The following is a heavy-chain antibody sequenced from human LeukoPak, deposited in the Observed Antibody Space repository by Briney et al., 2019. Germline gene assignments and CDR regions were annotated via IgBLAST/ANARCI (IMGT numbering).Heavy chain of an antibody. J-gene: IGHJ4*02. D-gene: IGHD1/OR15-1a*01. CDR3: SRGGGPLHLAGTCDY. CDR2: IIPIFGTA. V-gene: IGHV1-69*05. CDR1: GGTFSSYA. Sequence: SVKVSCKASGGTFSSYAISWVRQAPGQGLEWMGGIIPIFGTANYAQKFQGRVTITTDESTSTAYMELRSLASDDTAVYYCSRGGGPLHLAGTCDYWGQGTPVTVSS.